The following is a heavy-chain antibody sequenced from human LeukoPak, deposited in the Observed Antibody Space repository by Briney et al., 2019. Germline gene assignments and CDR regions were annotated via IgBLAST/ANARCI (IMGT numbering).Heavy chain of an antibody. CDR1: GGSISSGGYY. D-gene: IGHD6-13*01. J-gene: IGHJ1*01. CDR2: IYYSGST. Sequence: SETLSLTCTDSGGSISSGGYYWSWIRQHPGKGLEWIGYIYYSGSTYYNPSLKSRVTISVDTSKNQFSLKLSSVTAADTAVYYCARQKRPYSSSWILQHWGQGTLVTVSS. CDR3: ARQKRPYSSSWILQH. V-gene: IGHV4-31*03.